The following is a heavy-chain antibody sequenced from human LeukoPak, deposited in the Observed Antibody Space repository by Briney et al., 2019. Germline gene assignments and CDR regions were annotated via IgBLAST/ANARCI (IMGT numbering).Heavy chain of an antibody. CDR3: ARDYGDHGEYFDY. V-gene: IGHV3-48*02. J-gene: IGHJ4*02. CDR1: GFSISIYN. CDR2: ISRTSSSV. D-gene: IGHD4-17*01. Sequence: GGSLRLSCGASGFSISIYNINWVRQAPGKGLEWVSYISRTSSSVKYADSVKGRFTISRDNAKNSVSLQMNSLRDEDTALYYCARDYGDHGEYFDYWGQGTLVTVFS.